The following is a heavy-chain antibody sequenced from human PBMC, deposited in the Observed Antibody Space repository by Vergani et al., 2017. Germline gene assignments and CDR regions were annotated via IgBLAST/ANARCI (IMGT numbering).Heavy chain of an antibody. Sequence: QVQLVESGGGVVQPGRSLRLSCAASGFTFSSYAMHWVRQAPGKGLEWVAVISYDGSNKYYADSVKGRFTISRDNSKNTLYLQMNSLRAEDTAVYYCAKDRCSSTSCEEADDWFDPWGQGTLVTVSS. D-gene: IGHD2-2*01. CDR3: AKDRCSSTSCEEADDWFDP. V-gene: IGHV3-30-3*01. CDR2: ISYDGSNK. J-gene: IGHJ5*02. CDR1: GFTFSSYA.